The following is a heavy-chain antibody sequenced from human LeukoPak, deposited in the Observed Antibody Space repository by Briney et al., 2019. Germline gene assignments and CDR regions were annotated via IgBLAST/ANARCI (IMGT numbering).Heavy chain of an antibody. Sequence: PSETLSLTCAVYGGSFSGYYWSWIRQPPGKGLEWIGSIYYSGSTYYNPSLKSRVTISVDTSKNQFSLKLSSVTAADTAVYYCARRPRYSSGWYYFDYWGQGTLVTVSS. CDR2: IYYSGST. V-gene: IGHV4-34*01. CDR1: GGSFSGYY. CDR3: ARRPRYSSGWYYFDY. J-gene: IGHJ4*02. D-gene: IGHD6-19*01.